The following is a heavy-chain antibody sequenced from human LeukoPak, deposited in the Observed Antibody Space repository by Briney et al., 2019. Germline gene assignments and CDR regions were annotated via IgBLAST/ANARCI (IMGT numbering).Heavy chain of an antibody. CDR2: ISVYNGNT. Sequence: ASVKVSCKASGYAFTNYGISWVRQAPGQGLEWMGWISVYNGNTNYAQKLQGRVTMTTDTSTSTAYMELRSLRSDDTAVYYCARVGYDILTGADYWGQGTLVAVSS. CDR1: GYAFTNYG. J-gene: IGHJ4*02. V-gene: IGHV1-18*01. D-gene: IGHD3-9*01. CDR3: ARVGYDILTGADY.